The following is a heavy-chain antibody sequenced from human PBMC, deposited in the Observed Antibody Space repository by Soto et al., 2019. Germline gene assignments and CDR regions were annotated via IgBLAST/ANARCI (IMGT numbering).Heavy chain of an antibody. V-gene: IGHV1-18*01. D-gene: IGHD4-17*01. CDR1: GYTFTSYG. J-gene: IGHJ6*02. Sequence: ASVKVSCKASGYTFTSYGISWLRQAPGQGLEWMGWISAYNGNTNYAQKLQGRVTMTTDTSTSTAYMELRSLRSDDTAVYYCARDLYTVTTLMPYYYYYYGMDVWGQGTTVTVSS. CDR3: ARDLYTVTTLMPYYYYYYGMDV. CDR2: ISAYNGNT.